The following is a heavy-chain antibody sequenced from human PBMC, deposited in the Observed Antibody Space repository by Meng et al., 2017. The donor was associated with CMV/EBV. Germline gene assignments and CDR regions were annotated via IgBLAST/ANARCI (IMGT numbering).Heavy chain of an antibody. Sequence: SETLSLTCTVSGGSISSSSYYWGWIRQPPGKGLEWIGSIYYSGSTYYNPSLKSRVTISVDTSKNQFSLKLSSVTAADTAVYYCARGSRLRFFGWLLYGRGCFDYWGQGTLVTVSS. J-gene: IGHJ4*01. CDR1: GGSISSSSYY. D-gene: IGHD3-3*01. CDR2: IYYSGST. V-gene: IGHV4-39*01. CDR3: ARGSRLRFFGWLLYGRGCFDY.